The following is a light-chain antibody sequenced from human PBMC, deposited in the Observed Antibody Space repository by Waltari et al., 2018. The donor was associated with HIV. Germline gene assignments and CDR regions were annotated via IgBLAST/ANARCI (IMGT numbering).Light chain of an antibody. Sequence: QSALTQPASVSGSPGQSITISCTGTSSDVGSYKLVSWYQQHPGNSPKLMIYEGSKRPSGVSIRFSGSKSVNTASLTCPGLQSEDDAYYYCWSYAGSSASVFGGGTKLTVL. CDR1: SSDVGSYKL. V-gene: IGLV2-23*01. CDR3: WSYAGSSASV. CDR2: EGS. J-gene: IGLJ2*01.